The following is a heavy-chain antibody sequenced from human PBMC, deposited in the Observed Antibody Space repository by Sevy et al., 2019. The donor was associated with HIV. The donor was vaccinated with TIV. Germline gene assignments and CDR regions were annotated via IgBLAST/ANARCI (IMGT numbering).Heavy chain of an antibody. CDR1: GFTFSNAW. Sequence: GGSLRLSCAASGFTFSNAWMSWVRQAPGKGLEWVGRIKSKTDGGTTDYAAPVKGRFTISTDESKNKLYLQMNSLKTGETAVYYCTTDTGISDYDFWSGRDDTFDNWGQGTMVTVSS. V-gene: IGHV3-15*01. CDR2: IKSKTDGGTT. CDR3: TTDTGISDYDFWSGRDDTFDN. D-gene: IGHD3-3*01. J-gene: IGHJ3*02.